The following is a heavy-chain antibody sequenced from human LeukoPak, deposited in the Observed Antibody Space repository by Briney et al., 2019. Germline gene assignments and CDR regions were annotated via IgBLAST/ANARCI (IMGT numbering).Heavy chain of an antibody. CDR1: GGTFSSYA. CDR2: IIPIFGTA. J-gene: IGHJ5*02. Sequence: AASVKVSCKASGGTFSSYAISWVRQAPGQGLEWMGGIIPIFGTANYAQKFQGRVTITADKSTSTAYMELSSPRSEDTAVYYCARKVPNDSSGYYYRGQFDPWGQGTLVTVSS. V-gene: IGHV1-69*06. CDR3: ARKVPNDSSGYYYRGQFDP. D-gene: IGHD3-22*01.